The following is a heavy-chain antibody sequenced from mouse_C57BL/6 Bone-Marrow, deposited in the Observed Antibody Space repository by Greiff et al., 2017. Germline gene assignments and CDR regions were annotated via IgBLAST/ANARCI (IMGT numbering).Heavy chain of an antibody. CDR2: ISSGSSTI. Sequence: EVKLMESGGGLVKPGGSLKLSCAASGFTFSDYGMHWVRQAPEKGPEWVAYISSGSSTIYYADTVKGRFTISRDNAKNTLFLQMTSLRSEDTAMYYCARPGQYYFDYWGQGTTLTVSS. J-gene: IGHJ2*01. CDR3: ARPGQYYFDY. V-gene: IGHV5-17*01. CDR1: GFTFSDYG.